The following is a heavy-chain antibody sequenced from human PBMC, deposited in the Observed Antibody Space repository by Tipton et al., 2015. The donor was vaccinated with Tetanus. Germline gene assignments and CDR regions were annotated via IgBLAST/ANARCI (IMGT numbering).Heavy chain of an antibody. CDR2: IWNDGSYK. Sequence: SLRLSCTVSGASLRGGDYHWSWTRQPPGKGLEWVAAIWNDGSYKYYADSVKGRFTVSRDNSKNTLYLEMNSLRAEDSAVYYCVRDIGGSGSYPDYWGRGTLVTVSS. CDR3: VRDIGGSGSYPDY. V-gene: IGHV3-33*08. CDR1: GASLRGGD. D-gene: IGHD3-10*01. J-gene: IGHJ4*02.